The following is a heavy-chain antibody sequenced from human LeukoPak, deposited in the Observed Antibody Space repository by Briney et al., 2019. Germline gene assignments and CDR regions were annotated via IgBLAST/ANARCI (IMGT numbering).Heavy chain of an antibody. J-gene: IGHJ3*01. CDR2: IYTSGST. CDR3: ASAIAIPAWAFDL. CDR1: GGSISSSSYY. D-gene: IGHD6-13*01. Sequence: SETLSLTCTVSGGSISSSSYYWGWIRQPPGKGLEWIGRIYTSGSTNYNPSLKSRVTISVDTSKNQLSLKLNSVTAADTAVYYCASAIAIPAWAFDLWGQGTVVTVSS. V-gene: IGHV4-39*07.